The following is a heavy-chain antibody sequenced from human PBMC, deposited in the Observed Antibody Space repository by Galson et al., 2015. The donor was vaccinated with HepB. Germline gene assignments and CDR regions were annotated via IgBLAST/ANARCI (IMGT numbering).Heavy chain of an antibody. CDR3: ARSSLAAGGTSDF. J-gene: IGHJ4*02. V-gene: IGHV5-51*01. CDR1: GYSFTRCW. D-gene: IGHD6-13*01. CDR2: IYAGDSET. Sequence: QSGAEVKKPGESLKISCTGSGYSFTRCWIGWVRQMPGKGLEWMGIIYAGDSETRYSPSFQGQVTISADKSISTAYLQWSSLKASDTAIYYCARSSLAAGGTSDFWGQGTLVTVSS.